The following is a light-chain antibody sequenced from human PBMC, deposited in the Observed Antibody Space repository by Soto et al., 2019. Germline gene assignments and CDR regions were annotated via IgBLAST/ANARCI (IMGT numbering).Light chain of an antibody. CDR3: MQALQTHT. CDR2: LGS. J-gene: IGKJ2*01. V-gene: IGKV2-28*01. Sequence: DIVMTQSPLSLPVTPGEPASISCRSSQSLLHSNGYNYLDWYLQKPGQSPQLLIYLGSNRASGVTDRFSGSGSGTDFTLKISRVEAEDVGFYYCMQALQTHTFGQGTKLEFK. CDR1: QSLLHSNGYNY.